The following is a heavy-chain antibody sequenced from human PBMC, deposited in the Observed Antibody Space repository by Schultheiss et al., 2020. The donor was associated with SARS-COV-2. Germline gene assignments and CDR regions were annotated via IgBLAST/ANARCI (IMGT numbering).Heavy chain of an antibody. J-gene: IGHJ6*02. D-gene: IGHD6-6*01. CDR3: AHEQLVVNYYYGMDV. CDR1: GFSLSTSGMR. V-gene: IGHV2-70*04. Sequence: SGPTLVKPTQTLTLTCTFSGFSLSTSGMRVSWIRQPPGKALEWLARIDWDDDKFYSTSLKSRLTITKDTSKNQVVLTMTNMDPVDTATYYCAHEQLVVNYYYGMDVWGQGTTVTVSS. CDR2: IDWDDDK.